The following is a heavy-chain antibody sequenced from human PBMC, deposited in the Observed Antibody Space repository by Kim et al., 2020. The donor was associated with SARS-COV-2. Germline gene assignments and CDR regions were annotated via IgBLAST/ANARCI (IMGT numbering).Heavy chain of an antibody. CDR2: MNSNSGNT. CDR3: ARGKANKRIAVSQGRSYYYGMDV. J-gene: IGHJ6*02. D-gene: IGHD6-19*01. V-gene: IGHV1-8*01. CDR1: GYTFTSYD. Sequence: ASVKVSCKASGYTFTSYDINWVRQATGQGLEWMGWMNSNSGNTGYAQKFQGRVTMTRNTSISTAYMELSSLRSEDTAVYYCARGKANKRIAVSQGRSYYYGMDVWGQGTTVTVSS.